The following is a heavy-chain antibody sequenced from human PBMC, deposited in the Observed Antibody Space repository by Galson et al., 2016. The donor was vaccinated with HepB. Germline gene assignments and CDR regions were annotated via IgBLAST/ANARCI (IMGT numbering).Heavy chain of an antibody. D-gene: IGHD2-8*01. CDR1: GFTLSSYA. CDR2: DTGDGGRK. Sequence: SLRLSCAASGFTLSSYAMHWVRQAPGQGLEWVAADTGDGGRKFYADSVRGRFTISRDNSNNILFLQMSSLSVDDTAVYFCAKRHYYCPPVVCSVDYWGQGTLVSVSP. CDR3: AKRHYYCPPVVCSVDY. V-gene: IGHV3-30*18. J-gene: IGHJ4*02.